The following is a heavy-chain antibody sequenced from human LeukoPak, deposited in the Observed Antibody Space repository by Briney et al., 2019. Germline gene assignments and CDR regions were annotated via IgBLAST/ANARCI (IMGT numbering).Heavy chain of an antibody. Sequence: SETLSLTCTVSGGSISSSNYFWGWIRQPPGKGLEWIGSIYYSGSTYYNPSLKSRVTISVDTSRNQFSLKLSSVTAADTAVYYCAGVSGRYCSSTSCREIVKFDYWGQGTLVTVSS. CDR2: IYYSGST. D-gene: IGHD2-2*01. CDR3: AGVSGRYCSSTSCREIVKFDY. V-gene: IGHV4-39*07. J-gene: IGHJ4*02. CDR1: GGSISSSNYF.